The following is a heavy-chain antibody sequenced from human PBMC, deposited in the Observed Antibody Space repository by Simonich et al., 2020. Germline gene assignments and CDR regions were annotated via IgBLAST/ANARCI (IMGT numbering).Heavy chain of an antibody. CDR1: GYTFTGYY. D-gene: IGHD2-15*01. J-gene: IGHJ2*01. CDR2: INHTCGGT. Sequence: QVQLVQSGAEVKKPGASVKVSCTASGYTFTGYYMPWVRQAPGQGLEWMGRINHTCGGTNYAQKVQGRVTMTRDTSISTAYMELSRLRSDDTAVYYGARDGGNCSGGSCYLYFDLWGRGTLVTVSS. V-gene: IGHV1-2*06. CDR3: ARDGGNCSGGSCYLYFDL.